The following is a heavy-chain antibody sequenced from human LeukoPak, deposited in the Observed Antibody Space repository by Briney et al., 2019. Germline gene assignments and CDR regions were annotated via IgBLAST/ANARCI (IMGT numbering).Heavy chain of an antibody. Sequence: GGSLRLSCTASGFTFGDYAMSWVRQAPGKGLEWVGFIRSKAYGGTTEYAASVKGRFTISRDDSKSIAYLQMNSLKTEDTAAYYCTSSYSSSWYFEYFQHWGQGTLVTVSS. J-gene: IGHJ1*01. CDR3: TSSYSSSWYFEYFQH. D-gene: IGHD6-13*01. V-gene: IGHV3-49*04. CDR2: IRSKAYGGTT. CDR1: GFTFGDYA.